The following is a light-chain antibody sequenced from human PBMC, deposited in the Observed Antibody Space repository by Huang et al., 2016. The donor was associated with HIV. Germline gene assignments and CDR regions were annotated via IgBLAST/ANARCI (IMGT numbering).Light chain of an antibody. V-gene: IGKV3-15*01. J-gene: IGKJ1*01. Sequence: EVVMTQSPATLSVSPGERASLSCRASQTIINGLAWYQQRPGQAPRLLMSDASTRATCIPARVSGSGSGTDFTLTISSLQSEDCAVYYCQQYNHWPPTTFGQGTTVDIK. CDR3: QQYNHWPPTT. CDR2: DAS. CDR1: QTIING.